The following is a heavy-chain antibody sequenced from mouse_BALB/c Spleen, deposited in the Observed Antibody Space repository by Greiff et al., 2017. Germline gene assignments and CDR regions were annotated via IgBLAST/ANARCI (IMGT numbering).Heavy chain of an antibody. CDR1: GFTFTDYY. V-gene: IGHV7-3*02. D-gene: IGHD1-1*01. Sequence: EVKVVESGGGLVQPGGSLRLSCATSGFTFTDYYMSWVRQPPGKALEWLGFIRNKANGYTTEYSASVKGRFTISRDNSQSILYLQMNTLRAEDSATYYCARDRYYYGSSSFAYWGQGTLVTVSA. J-gene: IGHJ3*01. CDR2: IRNKANGYTT. CDR3: ARDRYYYGSSSFAY.